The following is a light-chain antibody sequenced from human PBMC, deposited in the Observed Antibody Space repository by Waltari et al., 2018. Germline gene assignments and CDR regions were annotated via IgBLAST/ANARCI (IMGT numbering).Light chain of an antibody. CDR3: QQYNNWPRDT. CDR2: GAS. J-gene: IGKJ2*01. Sequence: EIVMTQSPATLSVSPGERATLSCRASQSVSSNLAWYQQKPGQAPRLLIYGASTSATGIPARFSGSGSGTELTLTISSMESEDFAVYYCQQYNNWPRDTFGQGTKLEIK. V-gene: IGKV3-15*01. CDR1: QSVSSN.